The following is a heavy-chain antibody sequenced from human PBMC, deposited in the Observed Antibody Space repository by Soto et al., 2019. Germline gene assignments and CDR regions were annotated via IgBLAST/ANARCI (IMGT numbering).Heavy chain of an antibody. D-gene: IGHD6-19*01. CDR3: ARSIAVAGTPEFDY. V-gene: IGHV3-30-3*01. CDR1: GFTFRSFT. J-gene: IGHJ4*02. Sequence: QVQLVESGGGVVQPGRSLRLSCAASGFTFRSFTMHWVRQAPGKGLEWVAVISYDDGTNKDYADSVKGRFTISRDNPKNTLYLQMNSLRAEDTAVYYCARSIAVAGTPEFDYWGQGTLVTVSS. CDR2: ISYDDGTNK.